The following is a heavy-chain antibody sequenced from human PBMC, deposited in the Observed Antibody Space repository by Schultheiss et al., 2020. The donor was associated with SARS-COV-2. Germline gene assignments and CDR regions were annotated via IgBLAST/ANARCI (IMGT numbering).Heavy chain of an antibody. V-gene: IGHV3-7*01. CDR3: ASYSNYAGAY. Sequence: GESLKISCAASGFTFSSYWMSWVRQAPGKGLEWVANIKQDGSEKYYVDSVKGRFTISRDNAKNSLYLQMNSLRAEDTAVYYCASYSNYAGAYWGQGTLVTVSS. D-gene: IGHD4-11*01. J-gene: IGHJ4*02. CDR1: GFTFSSYW. CDR2: IKQDGSEK.